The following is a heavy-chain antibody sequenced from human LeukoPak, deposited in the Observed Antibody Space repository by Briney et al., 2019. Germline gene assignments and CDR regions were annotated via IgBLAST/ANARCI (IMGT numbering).Heavy chain of an antibody. J-gene: IGHJ5*02. CDR2: ISSSSSYI. CDR1: GFTFSSYS. Sequence: GGSLRLSCAASGFTFSSYSMNWVRQAPGKGLEWVSSISSSSSYIYYADSVKGRFTISRDNAKNSLYLQMNSLRAEDTAVYYCARLAGSPINWFDPWGQGTLVTVSS. V-gene: IGHV3-21*01. CDR3: ARLAGSPINWFDP. D-gene: IGHD2-15*01.